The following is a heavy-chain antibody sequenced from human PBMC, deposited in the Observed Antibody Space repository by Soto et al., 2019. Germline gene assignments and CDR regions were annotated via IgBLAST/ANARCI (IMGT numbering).Heavy chain of an antibody. CDR1: GFTFSDYY. D-gene: IGHD3-3*01. CDR2: ISSSGSTI. Sequence: LSLTCAASGFTFSDYYMSWIRQAPGKGLEWVSYISSSGSTIYYADSVKGRFTISRDNAKNSLYLQMNSLRAEDTAVYYCARNLHNYDFWSGYSQYNWFDPWGQGTLVTVSS. J-gene: IGHJ5*02. V-gene: IGHV3-11*01. CDR3: ARNLHNYDFWSGYSQYNWFDP.